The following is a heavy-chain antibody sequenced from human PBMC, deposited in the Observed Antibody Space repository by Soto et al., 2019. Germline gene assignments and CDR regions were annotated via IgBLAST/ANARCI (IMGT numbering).Heavy chain of an antibody. CDR3: AYARQLDYFDY. Sequence: GGSLRLSCAASGFTFDEYGMSWVRHVPGKGLEWVSGINWNGNSRGYADSVKGRFTISRDNAKKSVYLQMNSLRAEDTAVYYYAYARQLDYFDYWRQGTLVTVSS. V-gene: IGHV3-20*04. J-gene: IGHJ4*02. D-gene: IGHD2-8*01. CDR2: INWNGNSR. CDR1: GFTFDEYG.